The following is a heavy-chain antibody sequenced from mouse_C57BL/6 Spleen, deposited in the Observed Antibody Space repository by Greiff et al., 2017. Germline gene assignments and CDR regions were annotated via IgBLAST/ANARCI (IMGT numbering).Heavy chain of an antibody. J-gene: IGHJ4*01. Sequence: VKLMESGPGLVAPSQSLSITCTVSGFSLTSYGVDWVRQSPGKGLEWLGVIWGVGSTNYNSALKSRLSISKDNSKSQVFLKMNSLQTDDTAMYYCARRNYDYSYAMDYWGQGTSVTVSS. D-gene: IGHD2-4*01. CDR2: IWGVGST. CDR1: GFSLTSYG. CDR3: ARRNYDYSYAMDY. V-gene: IGHV2-6*01.